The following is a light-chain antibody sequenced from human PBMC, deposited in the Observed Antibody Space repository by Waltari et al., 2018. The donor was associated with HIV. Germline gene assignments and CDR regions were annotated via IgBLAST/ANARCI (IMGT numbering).Light chain of an antibody. CDR3: QSYDSSLTVVI. J-gene: IGLJ2*01. V-gene: IGLV1-40*01. CDR2: GNS. CDR1: SSNIGAGYD. Sequence: QSVLTQPPSVSGAPGQRVTISCTGSSSNIGAGYDVHWYQQVPGTAPKLLIFGNSKRPSGVPDRFSGSKSATSASLAITGLQAEDEAEYYCQSYDSSLTVVIFGGGTKLTVL.